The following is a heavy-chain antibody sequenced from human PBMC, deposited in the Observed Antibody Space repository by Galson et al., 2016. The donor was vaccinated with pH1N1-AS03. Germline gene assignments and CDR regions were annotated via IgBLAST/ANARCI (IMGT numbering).Heavy chain of an antibody. V-gene: IGHV4-39*07. CDR2: VYYRGST. J-gene: IGHJ5*02. CDR1: GGFISSSPYY. D-gene: IGHD1-26*01. Sequence: SETLSLTCTVSGGFISSSPYYWGWVRQPPGKGLEWIGSVYYRGSTYYGLSLRSRVTISIDTSQNQFSLNLGSVTAADTAVYYWAGHVSGRFPNNLDAWGQGTLVLVSS. CDR3: AGHVSGRFPNNLDA.